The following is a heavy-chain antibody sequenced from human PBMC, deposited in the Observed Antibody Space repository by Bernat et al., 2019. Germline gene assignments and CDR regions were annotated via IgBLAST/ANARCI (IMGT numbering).Heavy chain of an antibody. D-gene: IGHD3-10*01. J-gene: IGHJ3*02. Sequence: QVQLQQWGAGLLKPSETLSLTCAVYGGSFSGYYWSWIRQPPGKGLEWIGEINHSGSTNYNPSLKSRVTISVDTSKNHFSLKLISVTAADTAVYYCAREGAGFGEFDDAFDIWGQGTTVTVSS. CDR3: AREGAGFGEFDDAFDI. CDR1: GGSFSGYY. V-gene: IGHV4-34*01. CDR2: INHSGST.